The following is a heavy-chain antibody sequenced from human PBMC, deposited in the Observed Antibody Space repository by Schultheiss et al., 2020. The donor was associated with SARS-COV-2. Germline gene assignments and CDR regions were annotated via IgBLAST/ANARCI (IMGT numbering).Heavy chain of an antibody. D-gene: IGHD5-18*01. CDR3: ARDVGETWIQLWKPYYYGMDV. J-gene: IGHJ6*02. CDR1: GFTFSSYW. Sequence: GESLKISCAASGFTFSSYWMSWVRQAPGKGLEWVANIKQDGSEKYYVDSVKGRFTISRDNAKNSLYLQMNSLRAEDTAVYYCARDVGETWIQLWKPYYYGMDVWGQGTTVTVSS. V-gene: IGHV3-7*01. CDR2: IKQDGSEK.